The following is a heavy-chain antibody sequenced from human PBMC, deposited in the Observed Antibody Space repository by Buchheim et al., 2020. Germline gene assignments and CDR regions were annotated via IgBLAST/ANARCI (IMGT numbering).Heavy chain of an antibody. CDR2: INSDGSRT. CDR1: GFTFSSYW. J-gene: IGHJ4*02. CDR3: ARGRYCSGGSCYSDFDY. D-gene: IGHD2-15*01. Sequence: EVQLVESGGGLVQPGGSLRLSCAASGFTFSSYWMHWVRQAPGKGLVWVSRINSDGSRTSYADSVKGRFTLSRDNAQTTLYLQMNSLRAEDTAVYYCARGRYCSGGSCYSDFDYWGQGTL. V-gene: IGHV3-74*01.